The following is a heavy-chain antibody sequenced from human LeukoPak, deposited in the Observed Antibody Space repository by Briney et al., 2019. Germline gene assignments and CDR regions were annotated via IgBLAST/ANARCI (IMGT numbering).Heavy chain of an antibody. CDR2: ISYDGSNK. V-gene: IGHV3-30-3*01. Sequence: PPGRSLRLSCAASGFTFSSYAMHWVRQAPGKGLEWVAVISYDGSNKYYADSVKGRFTISRDNSKNTLYLQMNSLRAEDTAVYYCARDTHDWGQGTLVTVSS. J-gene: IGHJ4*02. CDR1: GFTFSSYA. CDR3: ARDTHD.